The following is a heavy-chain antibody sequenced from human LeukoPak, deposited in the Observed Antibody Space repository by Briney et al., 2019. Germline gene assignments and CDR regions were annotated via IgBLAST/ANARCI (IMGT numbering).Heavy chain of an antibody. CDR1: GYTFTGYY. V-gene: IGHV1-18*04. D-gene: IGHD3-9*01. Sequence: ASVKVSCKASGYTFTGYYMHWVRQAPGQGLEWMGWISAYNGNTNYAQKLQGRVTMTTHTSTSTAYMELRSLRSDDTAVYYCARDLRAFSYYDILTGYSDAFDIWGQGTMVTVSS. CDR3: ARDLRAFSYYDILTGYSDAFDI. CDR2: ISAYNGNT. J-gene: IGHJ3*02.